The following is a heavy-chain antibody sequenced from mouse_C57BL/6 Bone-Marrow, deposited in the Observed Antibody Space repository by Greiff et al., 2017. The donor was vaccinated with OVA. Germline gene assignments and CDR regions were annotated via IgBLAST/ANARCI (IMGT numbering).Heavy chain of an antibody. CDR3: ARVGFTTVVATDYFDY. V-gene: IGHV1-55*01. CDR2: IYPGSGST. CDR1: GYTFTSYW. Sequence: QVQLQQPGAELVKPGASVKMSCKASGYTFTSYWITWVKQRPGQGLEWIGDIYPGSGSTNYNEKFKSKATLTVDTSSSTAYMQLSSLTSEDSAVYYCARVGFTTVVATDYFDYWGQGTTLTVSS. D-gene: IGHD1-1*01. J-gene: IGHJ2*01.